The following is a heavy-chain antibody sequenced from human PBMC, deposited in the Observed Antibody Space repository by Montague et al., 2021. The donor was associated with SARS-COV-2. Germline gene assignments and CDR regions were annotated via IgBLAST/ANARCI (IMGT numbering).Heavy chain of an antibody. CDR2: IYGATGRT. CDR1: GFTFSSSA. V-gene: IGHV3-23*03. Sequence: SLRLSCAASGFTFSSSALSWVRQAPGRGLEWVSNIYGATGRTFYADSVKNRFTMSRENSKNTLYLQMNSLRVDDTAVYYCAKVDSVFPWGQGTLVTVSS. J-gene: IGHJ4*02. CDR3: AKVDSVFP. D-gene: IGHD3/OR15-3a*01.